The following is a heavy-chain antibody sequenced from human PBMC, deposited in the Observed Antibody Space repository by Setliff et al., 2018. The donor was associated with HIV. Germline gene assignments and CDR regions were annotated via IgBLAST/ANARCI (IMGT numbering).Heavy chain of an antibody. CDR2: IQTSGST. V-gene: IGHV4-61*09. CDR3: ARAPTGVTNAFDI. CDR1: GGSISSGSYY. Sequence: PSETLSLTCTVSGGSISSGSYYWSWIRQPAGKRLEWIGHIQTSGSTNYNPSLKSRVTISIDTSKNQFSLKLSSVTAADTAVYYCARAPTGVTNAFDIWGQGTMVTVSS. J-gene: IGHJ3*02. D-gene: IGHD2-8*02.